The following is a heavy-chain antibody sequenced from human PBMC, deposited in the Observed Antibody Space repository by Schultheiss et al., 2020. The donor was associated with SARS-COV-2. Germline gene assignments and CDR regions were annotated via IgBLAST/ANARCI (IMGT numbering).Heavy chain of an antibody. V-gene: IGHV4-4*02. CDR2: IYHSGST. CDR1: GGSISSSNW. J-gene: IGHJ4*02. CDR3: SSFKTYSSGWYVFDY. Sequence: SCAVSGGSISSSNWWSWVRQPPGKGLEWIGEIYHSGSTNYNPSLKSRVTISVDTSKNQFSLKLSSVTAADTAVYYCSSFKTYSSGWYVFDYWGQGTLVTVSS. D-gene: IGHD6-19*01.